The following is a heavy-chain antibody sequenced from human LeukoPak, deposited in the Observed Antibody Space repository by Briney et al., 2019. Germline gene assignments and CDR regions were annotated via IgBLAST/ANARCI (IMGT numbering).Heavy chain of an antibody. V-gene: IGHV4-59*08. D-gene: IGHD3-3*01. CDR2: IYITGNT. CDR3: ARHPFFNPFDY. CDR1: GASISSDY. J-gene: IGHJ4*02. Sequence: SETLSLACTVSGASISSDYWSWIRQPPGKGLEWIGYIYITGNTNYSPSLKSRVTMSPDTSKNQFSLKLSSVTATDTAVYYCARHPFFNPFDYWGLGTLVTASS.